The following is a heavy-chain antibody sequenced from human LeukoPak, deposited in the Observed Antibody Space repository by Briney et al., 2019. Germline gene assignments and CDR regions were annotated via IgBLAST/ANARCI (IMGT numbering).Heavy chain of an antibody. D-gene: IGHD2-2*01. J-gene: IGHJ4*02. CDR1: GFTFDDYA. V-gene: IGHV3-30*18. CDR3: AKSSMGNFDY. Sequence: GGSLRLSCAASGFTFDDYAMHWVRQAPGKGLEWVAVISYDGSNKYYADSVKGRFTISRDNSKNTLHLQMNSLRAEDTAVYYCAKSSMGNFDYWGQGTLVTVSS. CDR2: ISYDGSNK.